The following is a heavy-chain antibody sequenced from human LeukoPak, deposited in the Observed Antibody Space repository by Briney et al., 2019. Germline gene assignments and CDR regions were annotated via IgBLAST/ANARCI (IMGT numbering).Heavy chain of an antibody. Sequence: PGGSLRLSCAASGFTFSSYWMSWVRQAPGKGLEWVANIKQDGSEKYYVDSVKGRFTISRDNAKNSLYLQMNSLRAEDTAVYYCADSSGYRANDAFDIWGQGTMVTLSS. V-gene: IGHV3-7*01. D-gene: IGHD3-22*01. CDR2: IKQDGSEK. CDR3: ADSSGYRANDAFDI. J-gene: IGHJ3*02. CDR1: GFTFSSYW.